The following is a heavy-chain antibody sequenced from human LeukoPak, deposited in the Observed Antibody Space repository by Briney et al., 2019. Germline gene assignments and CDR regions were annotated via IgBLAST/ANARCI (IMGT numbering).Heavy chain of an antibody. J-gene: IGHJ5*02. CDR2: IYHSGST. D-gene: IGHD5/OR15-5a*01. V-gene: IGHV4-38-2*01. CDR1: GYSISGGYY. Sequence: SETLSLTCAVSGYSISGGYYWVGIRQPPGKGLEWIGSIYHSGSTYYNPSLKSRVTISVDTSMNQFSLKLSSVTAADTAVYYCARAHIMSGRLGTWGQGTLVTVSS. CDR3: ARAHIMSGRLGT.